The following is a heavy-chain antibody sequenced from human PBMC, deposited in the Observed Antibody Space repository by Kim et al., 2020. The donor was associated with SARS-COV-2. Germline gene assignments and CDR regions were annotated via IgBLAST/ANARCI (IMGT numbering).Heavy chain of an antibody. CDR2: INHSGST. CDR3: ARDTRLAVAANWFDP. Sequence: SETLSLTCAVYGGSFSGYYWSWIRQPPGKGLEWIGEINHSGSTNYNPSLKSRVTISVDTSKNQFSLKLSSVTAADTAVYYCARDTRLAVAANWFDPWGQGTLVTVSS. CDR1: GGSFSGYY. D-gene: IGHD6-19*01. J-gene: IGHJ5*02. V-gene: IGHV4-34*01.